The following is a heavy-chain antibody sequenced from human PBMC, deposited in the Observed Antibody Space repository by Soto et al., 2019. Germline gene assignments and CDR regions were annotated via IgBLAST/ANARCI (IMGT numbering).Heavy chain of an antibody. D-gene: IGHD1-26*01. Sequence: QVLLVQSGAEVREPGSSVNVSCKASGGTFNSYAISWVRQAPGRGLEWMGGIIPDFGTGNSAQKFRGRVSITADASTTTVYMGLSGLTLEDTAVYYCARERGGYNRGDFEFWGQGTQVIVSS. CDR1: GGTFNSYA. CDR3: ARERGGYNRGDFEF. V-gene: IGHV1-69*01. CDR2: IIPDFGTG. J-gene: IGHJ4*02.